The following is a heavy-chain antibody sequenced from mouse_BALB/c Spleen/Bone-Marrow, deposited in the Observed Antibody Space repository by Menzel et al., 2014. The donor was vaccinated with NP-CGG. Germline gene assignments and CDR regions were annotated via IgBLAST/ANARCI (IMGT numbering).Heavy chain of an antibody. Sequence: EVKVVESGGGLVKPGGSRKLSCAASGFTFSSFGMHWVRQAPEKGLEWIAYISSDSGAIFYADTVKGRFTISRNNPKNTLILQMTMLRSEDTAIYFCTRGGNCEDFDYWGQGTTLTVSS. CDR2: ISSDSGAI. J-gene: IGHJ2*01. CDR3: TRGGNCEDFDY. V-gene: IGHV5-17*02. CDR1: GFTFSSFG. D-gene: IGHD4-1*01.